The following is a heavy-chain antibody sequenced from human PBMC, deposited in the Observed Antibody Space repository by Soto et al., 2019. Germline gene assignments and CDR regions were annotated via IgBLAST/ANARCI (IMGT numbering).Heavy chain of an antibody. V-gene: IGHV1-18*01. Sequence: QAQLVQSGAEVKKPGASVTISCKASVYTFTSKSLIWVRQAPGHGLEWVGWISPYNGKTEYANHVQGRVTMTRDTSTSTDYMELRSLRSDDTAVYYCAIDRYGGNCCDAVDIWGQGTMVIVSS. J-gene: IGHJ3*02. CDR3: AIDRYGGNCCDAVDI. CDR1: VYTFTSKS. D-gene: IGHD2-21*01. CDR2: ISPYNGKT.